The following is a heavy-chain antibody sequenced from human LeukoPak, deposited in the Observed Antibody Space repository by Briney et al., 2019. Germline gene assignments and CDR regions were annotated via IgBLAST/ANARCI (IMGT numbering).Heavy chain of an antibody. Sequence: PGGSLRLSXGASGFSFSSYWMHWVGQAPGKGLMWVSRVNNDGSSTTYADSVEGRFTISRDNARNTLYLQMNSLRAEDTAVYYCARSSYPYYFDYWGQGTLVTVSS. V-gene: IGHV3-74*01. CDR2: VNNDGSST. D-gene: IGHD6-19*01. CDR3: ARSSYPYYFDY. J-gene: IGHJ4*02. CDR1: GFSFSSYW.